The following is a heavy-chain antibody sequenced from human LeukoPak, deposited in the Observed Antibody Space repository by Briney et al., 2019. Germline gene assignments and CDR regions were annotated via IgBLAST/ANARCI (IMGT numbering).Heavy chain of an antibody. V-gene: IGHV4-30-4*07. J-gene: IGHJ3*02. CDR3: ARAVTTKKYGGNSHYAFDI. CDR2: IYYSGST. CDR1: GGSISSGGYS. D-gene: IGHD4-23*01. Sequence: SETLSLTCAVSGGSISSGGYSWSWIRQPPGKGLEWLGYIYYSGSTYYNPSLKSRVTISVDTSKNQFSLKLSSVTAADTAVYYCARAVTTKKYGGNSHYAFDIWGQGTMVTVSS.